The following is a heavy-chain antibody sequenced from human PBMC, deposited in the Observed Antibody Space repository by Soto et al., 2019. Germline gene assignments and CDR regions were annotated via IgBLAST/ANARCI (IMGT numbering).Heavy chain of an antibody. Sequence: PEKASSKASGPTFSSYAISWVRQAPGQGLEWMGGIIPIFGTANYAQKFQGRVTITADESTSTASMDLSSLTSKAPTVYYSAREEQRYYYERSGYFGYWG. V-gene: IGHV1-69*01. D-gene: IGHD3-22*01. CDR2: IIPIFGTA. CDR1: GPTFSSYA. CDR3: AREEQRYYYERSGYFGY. J-gene: IGHJ4*01.